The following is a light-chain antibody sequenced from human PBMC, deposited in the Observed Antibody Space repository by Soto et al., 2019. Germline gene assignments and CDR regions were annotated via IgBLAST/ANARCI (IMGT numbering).Light chain of an antibody. CDR3: GAWDSSLNVYV. CDR2: DNN. V-gene: IGLV1-51*01. Sequence: QSVLTQPPSVSAAPGHKVTISCSGTASNIGNDYVSWYQQLPGEAPQLLIYDNNRRPSGIPDRFAGCSSDTSATLGINGLQTGDEADYYCGAWDSSLNVYVFGTGTKVTVL. CDR1: ASNIGNDY. J-gene: IGLJ1*01.